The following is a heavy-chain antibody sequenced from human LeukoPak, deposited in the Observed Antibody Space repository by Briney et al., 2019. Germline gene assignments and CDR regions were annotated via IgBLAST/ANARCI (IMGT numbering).Heavy chain of an antibody. CDR2: IKQDGSEK. V-gene: IGHV3-7*01. J-gene: IGHJ6*03. D-gene: IGHD6-13*01. CDR1: GFTFSSYW. CDR3: AKDFDGSTWFGRNYMDV. Sequence: GGSLRLSCAASGFTFSSYWMSWVRQAPGKGLEWVANIKQDGSEKDYVDSLKGRFTISRDNAKNSLYLQMNSPRAEDTAVYYCAKDFDGSTWFGRNYMDVWGKGTTVTVSS.